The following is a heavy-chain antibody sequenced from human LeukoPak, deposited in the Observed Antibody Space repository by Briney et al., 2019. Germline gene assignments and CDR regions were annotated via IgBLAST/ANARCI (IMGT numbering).Heavy chain of an antibody. CDR3: ARDRREFGGVIGRLGDI. CDR2: IIPIFGTA. D-gene: IGHD3-16*02. V-gene: IGHV1-69*06. J-gene: IGHJ3*02. Sequence: GASVKVSCKASGYTFTGYYMHWVRQAPGQGLEWMGGIIPIFGTANYAQKFQGRVTITADKSTSTAYMELSSLRSEDTAVYYCARDRREFGGVIGRLGDIWGQGTMVTVSS. CDR1: GYTFTGYY.